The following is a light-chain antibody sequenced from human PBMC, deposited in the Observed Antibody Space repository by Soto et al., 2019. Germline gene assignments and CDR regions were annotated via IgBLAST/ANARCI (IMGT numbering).Light chain of an antibody. J-gene: IGKJ1*01. Sequence: DIRVTQSPSSLSASVGDRVTITCRASQTIVDFLNWYQQKPGKAPKLLIRAASNLESVVSGRFRGSGSGTEFSLTICSQQHDDLGTYYYQQTYTSPQAFGRGTRVPLK. V-gene: IGKV1-39*01. CDR1: QTIVDF. CDR2: AAS. CDR3: QQTYTSPQA.